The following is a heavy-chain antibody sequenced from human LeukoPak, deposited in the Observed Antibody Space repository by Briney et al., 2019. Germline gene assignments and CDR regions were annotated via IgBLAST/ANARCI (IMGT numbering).Heavy chain of an antibody. J-gene: IGHJ3*02. CDR2: ISSSSSTI. CDR1: GFTFSSYS. V-gene: IGHV3-48*01. CDR3: ARDKGCSGGSCYYDAFDI. D-gene: IGHD2-15*01. Sequence: PGGSLRLPCAASGFTFSSYSMNWVRQAPGKGLEWVSYISSSSSTIYYADSVKGRFTISRDNAKNSLYLQMNSLRAEDTAVYYCARDKGCSGGSCYYDAFDIWGQGTMVTVSS.